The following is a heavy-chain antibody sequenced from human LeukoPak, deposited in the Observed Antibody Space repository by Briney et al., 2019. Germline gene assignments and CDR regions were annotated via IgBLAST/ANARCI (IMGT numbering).Heavy chain of an antibody. J-gene: IGHJ6*03. CDR2: ISSKNVI. D-gene: IGHD3-3*01. CDR3: ARPLESYYYMDV. V-gene: IGHV3-48*04. Sequence: GGSLRLSCAASGFTFSRYSMNWVRQAPGKGLEWVSYISSKNVIYYSDSVKGRFTISRDNAKNSLYLQMNSLRAEDTAVYYCARPLESYYYMDVWGKGTTVTVSS. CDR1: GFTFSRYS.